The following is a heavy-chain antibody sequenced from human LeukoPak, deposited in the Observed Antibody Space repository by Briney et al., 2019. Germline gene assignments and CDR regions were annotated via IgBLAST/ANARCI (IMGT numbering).Heavy chain of an antibody. V-gene: IGHV4-59*11. J-gene: IGHJ6*03. D-gene: IGHD6-13*01. CDR2: IYYSGST. Sequence: SETLSLTCTVSGGSISSHYRSWIRQPPGKGLEWIGYIYYSGSTNYNPSLKSRVTISVDTSKNQFSLKLSSVTAADTAVYYCARVFSSSKYYYYMDVWGKGTTVTVSS. CDR1: GGSISSHY. CDR3: ARVFSSSKYYYYMDV.